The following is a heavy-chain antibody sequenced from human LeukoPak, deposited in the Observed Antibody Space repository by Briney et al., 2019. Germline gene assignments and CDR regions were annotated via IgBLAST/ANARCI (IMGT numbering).Heavy chain of an antibody. CDR2: IYHSGST. CDR1: GGSITNYY. D-gene: IGHD5-24*01. Sequence: SETLSLTCSVSGGSITNYYWSWIRQPPGKGLEWIGHIYHSGSTNYNPSLKSRVTISVDTSKNQLSLKLSSVTAADTAMYYCARQGRGYSPQYYYYMDVWGKGTTVTVSS. CDR3: ARQGRGYSPQYYYYMDV. J-gene: IGHJ6*03. V-gene: IGHV4-59*01.